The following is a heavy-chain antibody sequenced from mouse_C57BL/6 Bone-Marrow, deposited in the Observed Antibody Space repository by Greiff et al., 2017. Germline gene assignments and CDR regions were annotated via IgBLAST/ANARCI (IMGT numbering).Heavy chain of an antibody. CDR1: GYTFTSYW. D-gene: IGHD1-1*01. CDR3: ARVNNWVVRYYYAMAY. CDR2: IYPSDSET. J-gene: IGHJ4*01. V-gene: IGHV1-61*01. Sequence: QVQLQQPGAELVRPGSSVKLSCKASGYTFTSYWMDWVKQRPGQGLEWIGNIYPSDSETHYNQKFKGKATLTVDKSSSTAYMQLSSLTSEDSAVYYGARVNNWVVRYYYAMAYWGQGTSVTVS.